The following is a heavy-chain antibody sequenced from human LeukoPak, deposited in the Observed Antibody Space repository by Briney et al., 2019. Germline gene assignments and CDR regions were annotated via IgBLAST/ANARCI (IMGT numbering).Heavy chain of an antibody. D-gene: IGHD3-16*01. V-gene: IGHV3-48*04. J-gene: IGHJ3*02. CDR3: ARVNPKIRDAFDI. Sequence: PGGSLRLSCAASGFTFSSYWMHWVRQAPGKGLEWVSYISSSGSTIYYADSVKGRFTISRDNAKNSLYLQTNSLRAEDTAVYYCARVNPKIRDAFDIWGQGTMVTVSS. CDR1: GFTFSSYW. CDR2: ISSSGSTI.